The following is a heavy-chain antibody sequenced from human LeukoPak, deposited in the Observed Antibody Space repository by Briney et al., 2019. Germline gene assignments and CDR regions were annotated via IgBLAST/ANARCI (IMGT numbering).Heavy chain of an antibody. V-gene: IGHV3-21*01. D-gene: IGHD3-22*01. CDR1: GFTFSSYS. CDR2: ISSSSSYI. J-gene: IGHJ5*02. CDR3: ARKIYYYETSPAGWFDP. Sequence: GGSLRLSCAASGFTFSSYSMNWVRQAPGKGLEWVSSISSSSSYIYYADSVKGRFTISRDNAKNSLYLQMNSLRAEDTAVYYCARKIYYYETSPAGWFDPWGQGTLVTVSS.